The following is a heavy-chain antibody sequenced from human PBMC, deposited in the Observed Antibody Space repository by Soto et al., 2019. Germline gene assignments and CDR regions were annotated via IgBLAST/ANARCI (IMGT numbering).Heavy chain of an antibody. V-gene: IGHV3-21*01. CDR1: GFTFSSYS. Sequence: EVQLVESGGGLVKPGVSVRLSCAASGFTFSSYSMNWVRQAPGKGLEWISSISSSSSYIYYADSVKGRFTISRDNAKNSLYLQMNSLRAEDTAVYYCARDPSTVTTPSYAFDIWGQGTMVTVSS. D-gene: IGHD4-17*01. CDR2: ISSSSSYI. CDR3: ARDPSTVTTPSYAFDI. J-gene: IGHJ3*02.